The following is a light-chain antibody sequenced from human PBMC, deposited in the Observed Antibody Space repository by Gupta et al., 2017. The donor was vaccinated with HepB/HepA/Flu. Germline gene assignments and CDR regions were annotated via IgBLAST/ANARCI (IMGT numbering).Light chain of an antibody. CDR3: QKRSNWQIT. V-gene: IGKV3D-11*02. Sequence: EIVLTQSPATLSLSPGERATLSCRASQSVSSYLAWYQQKPGQAPRLLIYDASKRATGIPARFSGSGTGTDFTLTISSLEPEDFAVYYCQKRSNWQITFGQGTLMEIK. CDR2: DAS. J-gene: IGKJ5*01. CDR1: QSVSSY.